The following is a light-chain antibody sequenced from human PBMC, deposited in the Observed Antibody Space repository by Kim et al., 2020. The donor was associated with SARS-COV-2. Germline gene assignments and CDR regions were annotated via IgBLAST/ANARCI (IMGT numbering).Light chain of an antibody. CDR1: SLGSKN. J-gene: IGLJ2*01. Sequence: SYELTQPLSVSVALGQTATITCGGNSLGSKNVHWYQQKPGQAPVLVIYRDKNRASGIPERFSGSNSGNTATLTISRAQVGDEAEYYCQVWHSSAGGFGGG. CDR3: QVWHSSAGG. V-gene: IGLV3-9*01. CDR2: RDK.